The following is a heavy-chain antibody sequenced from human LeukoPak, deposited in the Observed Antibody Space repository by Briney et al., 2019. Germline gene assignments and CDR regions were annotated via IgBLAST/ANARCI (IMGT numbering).Heavy chain of an antibody. V-gene: IGHV1-69*04. CDR1: GGTFSSYA. J-gene: IGHJ6*02. CDR2: IIPILGIA. Sequence: VASVKVSCKASGGTFSSYAISWVRQAPGQGLEWMGRIIPILGIANYAQKFQGRVTITADKSTSTAYMELSSLRSEDTAVYYCACPMGRFGELLLNYGMDVWGQGTTVTVSS. CDR3: ACPMGRFGELLLNYGMDV. D-gene: IGHD3-10*01.